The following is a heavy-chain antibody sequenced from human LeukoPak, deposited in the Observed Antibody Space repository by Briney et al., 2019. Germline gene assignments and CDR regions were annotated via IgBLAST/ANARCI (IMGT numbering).Heavy chain of an antibody. V-gene: IGHV3-21*04. CDR2: ISSSSSYI. Sequence: GGSLRLSCAASGFTFSRHSINWVRQAPGKGLEWVSSISSSSSYIYYADSVKGRFTISRDNSKNTLYLQMNSLRAEDTAVYYCAKDVYSSSWYDGGYWGQGTLVTVSS. D-gene: IGHD6-13*01. J-gene: IGHJ4*02. CDR1: GFTFSRHS. CDR3: AKDVYSSSWYDGGY.